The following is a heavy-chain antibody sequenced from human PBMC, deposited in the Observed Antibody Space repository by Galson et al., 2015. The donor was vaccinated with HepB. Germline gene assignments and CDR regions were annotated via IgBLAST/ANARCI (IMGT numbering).Heavy chain of an antibody. Sequence: SLRLSCAASGFTFTRYAMTWVRQAPGKGLEWVASITSSGGKPYYTDSVRGRFTISRDNSKNTLFLQLNSLRAEDTAVYYFAKDGIMVANNPYHFHYWGQGTLVTVSS. CDR3: AKDGIMVANNPYHFHY. V-gene: IGHV3-23*01. J-gene: IGHJ4*02. CDR2: ITSSGGKP. CDR1: GFTFTRYA. D-gene: IGHD2-15*01.